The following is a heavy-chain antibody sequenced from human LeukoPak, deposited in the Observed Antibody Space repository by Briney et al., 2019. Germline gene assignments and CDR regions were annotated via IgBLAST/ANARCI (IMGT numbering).Heavy chain of an antibody. CDR2: INPNSGGT. J-gene: IGHJ4*02. CDR3: AREVLLWFGEYYDY. V-gene: IGHV1-2*02. Sequence: ASAKVSCKASGYTFTGYYMHWVRQAPGQGLEWMGWINPNSGGTNYAQKFQGRVTMTRDTSISTAYMELSRLRSDDTAVYYCAREVLLWFGEYYDYWGQGTLVTVSS. CDR1: GYTFTGYY. D-gene: IGHD3-10*01.